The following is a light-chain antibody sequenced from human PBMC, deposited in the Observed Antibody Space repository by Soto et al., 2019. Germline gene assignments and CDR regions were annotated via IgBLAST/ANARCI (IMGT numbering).Light chain of an antibody. V-gene: IGKV3-11*01. Sequence: DIVLSQSPVTLSLSPGDRATHSCRASETVSSYLLWYQQKPGQDPRLLIYDASERATGIPARFSGSGSETDFTLTISSLEPEDFGVYYCLHRMNWPLTFGQGTRLEIK. CDR2: DAS. CDR1: ETVSSY. J-gene: IGKJ5*01. CDR3: LHRMNWPLT.